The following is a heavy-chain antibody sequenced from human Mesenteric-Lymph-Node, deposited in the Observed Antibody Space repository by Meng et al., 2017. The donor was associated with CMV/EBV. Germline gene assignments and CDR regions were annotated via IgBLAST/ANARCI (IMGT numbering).Heavy chain of an antibody. Sequence: GGSLRLSCAASGFTYGMHWVRQAPGKGLEWVAYIRYDGGTIYYADSVKGRFAISRDNAKNSLYLQMNSLRAEDTAVYYCAIDYGSGLYWGQGTLVTVSS. J-gene: IGHJ4*02. CDR1: GFTYG. V-gene: IGHV3-30*02. D-gene: IGHD3-10*01. CDR3: AIDYGSGLY. CDR2: IRYDGGTI.